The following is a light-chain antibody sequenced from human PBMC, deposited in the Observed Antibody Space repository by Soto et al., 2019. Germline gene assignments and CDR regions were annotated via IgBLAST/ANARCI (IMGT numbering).Light chain of an antibody. Sequence: QLVLTQSPSASASLGASVKLTCTLSSGHSSYAIAWHQQQPEKGPRYLMKVNSDGSHSKGDGIPDRFSGSSSGAERYLTISSLQSEDEADYYCKAWGTGIQVLGGGTKLTVL. J-gene: IGLJ3*02. CDR3: KAWGTGIQV. CDR2: VNSDGSH. CDR1: SGHSSYA. V-gene: IGLV4-69*02.